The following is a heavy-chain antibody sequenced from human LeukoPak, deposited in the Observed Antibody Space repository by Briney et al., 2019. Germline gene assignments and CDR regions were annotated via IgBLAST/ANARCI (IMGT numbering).Heavy chain of an antibody. D-gene: IGHD3-10*01. J-gene: IGHJ6*03. CDR2: ISASGGST. CDR3: AKVMKGSEGLTMVRGVIIKTAGLYYMDV. CDR1: GFTLSSYA. V-gene: IGHV3-23*01. Sequence: GGSLRLSCAASGFTLSSYATSWVRQAPGKGLEWVSSISASGGSTNYADSVKGRFTISRDNSKNTVYLQMNSLRAEDTAVYYCAKVMKGSEGLTMVRGVIIKTAGLYYMDVWGKGTTVTVSS.